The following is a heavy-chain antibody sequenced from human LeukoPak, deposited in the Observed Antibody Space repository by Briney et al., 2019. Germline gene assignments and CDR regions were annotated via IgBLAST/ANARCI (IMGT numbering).Heavy chain of an antibody. J-gene: IGHJ6*03. Sequence: PSETLSLTCAVYGGSFSGYYWSWIRQPPGKGLEWIGEINHSGSTNYNPSLKSRVTISVDTSKNQFSLKLSSVTAADTAVYYCARASHYYDSSGPGTYNYYYYMDVWGKGTTVTVSS. CDR1: GGSFSGYY. V-gene: IGHV4-34*01. CDR2: INHSGST. CDR3: ARASHYYDSSGPGTYNYYYYMDV. D-gene: IGHD3-22*01.